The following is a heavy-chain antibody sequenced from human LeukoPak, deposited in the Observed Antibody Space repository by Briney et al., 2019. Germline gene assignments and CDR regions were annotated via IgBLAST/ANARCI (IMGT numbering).Heavy chain of an antibody. CDR1: GFTFSSYW. CDR3: ARDSCSSTSCYSYYYYGMDV. J-gene: IGHJ6*02. Sequence: GGSLRLSCAASGFTFSSYWMSWVRQAPGKGLEWVANIKQDGSEKYYVDSVKGRFTISRDNAKNSLYLQMNSLRAEDTAVYYCARDSCSSTSCYSYYYYGMDVWGQGTTVTVSS. CDR2: IKQDGSEK. D-gene: IGHD2-2*01. V-gene: IGHV3-7*01.